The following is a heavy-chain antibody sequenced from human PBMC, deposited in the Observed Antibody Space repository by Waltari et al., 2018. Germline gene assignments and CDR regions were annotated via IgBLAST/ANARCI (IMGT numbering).Heavy chain of an antibody. V-gene: IGHV3-7*04. CDR1: GFTVSGYG. CDR3: AREFWGRGDGMDV. D-gene: IGHD3-16*01. J-gene: IGHJ6*02. Sequence: DVQLVESGGGLVQPGGSLQLSCAASGFTVSGYGMIWVRQAPGRGLEWVANIKYDESEKLYVDSVKGRFTVFRDNAKNSVYLQMNSLSGDDTGLYYCAREFWGRGDGMDVWGQGP. CDR2: IKYDESEK.